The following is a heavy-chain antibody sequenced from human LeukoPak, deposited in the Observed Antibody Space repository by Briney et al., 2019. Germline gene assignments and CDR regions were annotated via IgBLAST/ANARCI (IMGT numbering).Heavy chain of an antibody. D-gene: IGHD5-12*01. J-gene: IGHJ6*03. CDR2: ISSSSSYI. Sequence: PGGSLRLSCAASGFTFSSYSMNWVRQAPGKGLEWVSSISSSSSYIYYADSVKGRFTISRGNSKNTLYLHVNSLRPEDTAVYYCAKGSGSEAQYYYYYMDVWGKGTTVTISS. CDR1: GFTFSSYS. V-gene: IGHV3-21*01. CDR3: AKGSGSEAQYYYYYMDV.